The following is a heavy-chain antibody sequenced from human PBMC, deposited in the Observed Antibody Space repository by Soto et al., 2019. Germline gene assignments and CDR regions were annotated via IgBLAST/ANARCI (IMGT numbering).Heavy chain of an antibody. CDR2: ISAYNGNT. CDR1: GYTFTSYG. J-gene: IGHJ4*02. V-gene: IGHV1-18*01. CDR3: ARDRTYYYGSGIQGYFDY. Sequence: GAAVKVSCKASGYTFTSYGISWVRQAPGQGLEWMGWISAYNGNTNYAQKLQGRVTMTTDTSTSTAYMELRSLRSDDTAVYYCARDRTYYYGSGIQGYFDYWGQGTLVTVSS. D-gene: IGHD3-10*01.